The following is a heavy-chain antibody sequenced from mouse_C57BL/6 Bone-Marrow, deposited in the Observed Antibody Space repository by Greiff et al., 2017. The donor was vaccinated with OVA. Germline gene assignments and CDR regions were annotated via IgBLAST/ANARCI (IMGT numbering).Heavy chain of an antibody. CDR2: INSDGGST. CDR1: EYEFPSHD. D-gene: IGHD1-1*01. CDR3: ARPHYYGSSFWFAY. V-gene: IGHV5-2*01. Sequence: EVKLMESGGGLVQPGESLKLSCESNEYEFPSHDMSWVRKTPEKRLELVAAINSDGGSTYYPDTMERRFIISRDNTKKTLYLQMSSLRSEDTALYYCARPHYYGSSFWFAYWGQGTLVTVSA. J-gene: IGHJ3*01.